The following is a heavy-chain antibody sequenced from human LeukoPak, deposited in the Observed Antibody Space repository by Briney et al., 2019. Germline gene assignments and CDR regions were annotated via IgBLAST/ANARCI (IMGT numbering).Heavy chain of an antibody. CDR2: IDPSDSYT. J-gene: IGHJ4*02. V-gene: IGHV5-10-1*01. D-gene: IGHD3-3*01. CDR1: GYSFTSYW. Sequence: GASLKISCKGSGYSFTSYWISWVRQMPGKGLEWMGRIDPSDSYTNYSPSFQGHVTISADKSISTAYLQWSSLKASDTAMYHCARHTINYDFWIFDYWGQGTLVTPSA. CDR3: ARHTINYDFWIFDY.